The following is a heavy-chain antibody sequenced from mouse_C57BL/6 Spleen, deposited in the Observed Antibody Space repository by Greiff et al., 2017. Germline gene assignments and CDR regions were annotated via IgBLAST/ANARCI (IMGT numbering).Heavy chain of an antibody. CDR3: TREMTAQAAYYLDY. J-gene: IGHJ2*01. CDR2: IRSGGDYI. CDR1: GFTFSSYA. D-gene: IGHD3-2*02. Sequence: EVNLVESGEGLVKPGGSLKLSCAASGFTFSSYAMSWVRQTPEKRLEWVAYIRSGGDYIYYADTVKGRFTLCRDNAKNTLYLQMSSLNSEDTAMYYCTREMTAQAAYYLDYWGQGTTLTVSS. V-gene: IGHV5-9-1*02.